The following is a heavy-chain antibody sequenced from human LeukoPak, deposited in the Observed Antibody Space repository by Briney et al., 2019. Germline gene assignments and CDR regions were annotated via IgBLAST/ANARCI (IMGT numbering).Heavy chain of an antibody. D-gene: IGHD3-10*01. V-gene: IGHV3-23*01. Sequence: GGSLRLSCAASGFTFSSYAMSWVRQAPGKGLEWVSAISGSGGSTYYADSVKGRFTISRDNSKNTLYLQMNSLRAEDTAVYYCAKDKRGYGSGSLDYWGQGTLVTVSS. CDR2: ISGSGGST. J-gene: IGHJ4*02. CDR1: GFTFSSYA. CDR3: AKDKRGYGSGSLDY.